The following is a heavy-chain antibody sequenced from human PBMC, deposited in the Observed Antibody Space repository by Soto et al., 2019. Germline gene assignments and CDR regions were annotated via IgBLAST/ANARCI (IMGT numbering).Heavy chain of an antibody. CDR1: GYTFTSYG. D-gene: IGHD2-15*01. CDR2: ISAYNGNT. J-gene: IGHJ6*02. V-gene: IGHV1-18*01. CDR3: ARGGFMVVVAATLDYYYGMDV. Sequence: QVQLVQSGAEVKKPGASVKVSCKASGYTFTSYGISWVRQAPGQGLEWMGWISAYNGNTNYAQKLQGRVTMTTDTSTSTAYIELRSLRSDDTAVYYCARGGFMVVVAATLDYYYGMDVWGQGTTVTVSS.